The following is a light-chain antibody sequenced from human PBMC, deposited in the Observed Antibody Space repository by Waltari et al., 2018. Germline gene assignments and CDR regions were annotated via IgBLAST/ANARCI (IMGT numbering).Light chain of an antibody. CDR2: KDN. CDR1: NSNIGSNG. V-gene: IGLV1-47*01. J-gene: IGLJ2*01. Sequence: QSVLTQPPSTSGTPGPRVTISCPGSNSNIGSNGVYWYQHVPGMAPKLLIHKDNQRPSGVPDRFSGSKSGTSASLAISALRSEDEADYYCAAWDDSLSAVPFGGGTKVTVL. CDR3: AAWDDSLSAVP.